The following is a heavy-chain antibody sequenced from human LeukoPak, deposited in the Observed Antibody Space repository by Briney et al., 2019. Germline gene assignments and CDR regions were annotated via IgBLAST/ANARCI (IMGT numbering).Heavy chain of an antibody. V-gene: IGHV4-59*01. CDR3: ARDAYSSSEVDWFDP. CDR1: GGSISSYY. Sequence: SSETLSLTCTVSGGSISSYYWSWIRQPPGKGLEWIGYIYYSGSTNYNPSLKSRVTISVDTSKNQFSLKLSSVTAADTAVYYCARDAYSSSEVDWFDPWGQGTLVTVSS. CDR2: IYYSGST. J-gene: IGHJ5*02. D-gene: IGHD6-13*01.